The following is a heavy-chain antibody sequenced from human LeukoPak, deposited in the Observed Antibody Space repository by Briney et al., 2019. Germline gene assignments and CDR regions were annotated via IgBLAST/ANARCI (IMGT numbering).Heavy chain of an antibody. V-gene: IGHV4-4*02. CDR1: GGSISSSNW. CDR3: ASVLSGTSSGWYKGDWYFDL. CDR2: IYHSGST. D-gene: IGHD6-19*01. Sequence: SETLSLTCAVSGGSISSSNWWSWVRQPPGKGLEWIGEIYHSGSTNYNPSLKSRVTISVDKSKNQFSLKLSSVTAADTAVYYCASVLSGTSSGWYKGDWYFDLWGRGTLVTVSS. J-gene: IGHJ2*01.